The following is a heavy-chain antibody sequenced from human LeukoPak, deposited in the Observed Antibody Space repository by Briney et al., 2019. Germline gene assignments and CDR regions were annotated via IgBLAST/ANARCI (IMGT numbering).Heavy chain of an antibody. D-gene: IGHD3-16*02. J-gene: IGHJ2*01. CDR1: GFTFGSYW. CDR3: ARDYDYVWGSYRHWYFDL. CDR2: IKQDGSEK. V-gene: IGHV3-7*05. Sequence: GGSLRLSCAVSGFTFGSYWMSWVRQAPGKGLEWVANIKQDGSEKYYVDSVKGRFTISRDNAKNSLYLQMNSLRAEDTAVYYCARDYDYVWGSYRHWYFDLWGRGTLVTVSS.